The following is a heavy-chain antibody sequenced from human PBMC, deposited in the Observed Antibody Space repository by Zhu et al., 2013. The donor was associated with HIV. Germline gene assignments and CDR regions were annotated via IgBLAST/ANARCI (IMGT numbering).Heavy chain of an antibody. CDR3: ARNLRQRGYSGYDYGYYFDS. J-gene: IGHJ4*02. D-gene: IGHD5-12*01. V-gene: IGHV1-69*12. Sequence: QVQLLQSGAEMKKPGSSVKVSCKASGGTFSSYAITWVRQAPGQGLEWMGGIMPIFGTPKYAQKFQGRVTVTADESTSTAYMELSRLTSDDTAVYYCARNLRQRGYSGYDYGYYFDSWGQGTLVIVSS. CDR1: GGTFSSYA. CDR2: IMPIFGTP.